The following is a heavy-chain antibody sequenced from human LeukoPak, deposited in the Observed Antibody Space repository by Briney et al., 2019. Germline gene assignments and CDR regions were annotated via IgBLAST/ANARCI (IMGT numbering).Heavy chain of an antibody. D-gene: IGHD5-18*01. V-gene: IGHV4-59*01. CDR1: GGSISSYY. J-gene: IGHJ4*02. CDR3: ARGYSYGAVDY. Sequence: SETLSLTCTVSGGSISSYYWSWIRQPPGKGLEWFGYIYYSGSTNYNPSLKSRVTISVDTSKNQFSLKLSSVTAADTAVYYCARGYSYGAVDYWGQGTLVTVSS. CDR2: IYYSGST.